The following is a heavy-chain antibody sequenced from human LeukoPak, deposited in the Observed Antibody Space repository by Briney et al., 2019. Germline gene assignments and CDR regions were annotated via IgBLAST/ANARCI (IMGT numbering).Heavy chain of an antibody. Sequence: VASVKVSCKASGFTFTSSAMQWVRQARGQRLEWIGRIVVGSGNTNYAQKFQERVTITRDMSTSTAYMELSSLRSEDTAVYYCAAGVLGIVSSFDAFDIWGQGTMVTVSS. CDR2: IVVGSGNT. CDR1: GFTFTSSA. V-gene: IGHV1-58*02. J-gene: IGHJ3*02. D-gene: IGHD2-15*01. CDR3: AAGVLGIVSSFDAFDI.